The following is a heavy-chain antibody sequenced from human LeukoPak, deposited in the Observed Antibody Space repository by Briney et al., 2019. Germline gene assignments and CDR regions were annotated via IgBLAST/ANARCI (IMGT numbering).Heavy chain of an antibody. V-gene: IGHV4-59*12. J-gene: IGHJ4*02. Sequence: PSETLSLTCTVSGGSISSYYWSWIRQPPGKGLEWIGYIYYSGTTNYNPSLKSRVTISVDTSKNQFSLKLSSVTAADTAVYYCARLGGSYYSDWGQGTLVTVSS. CDR1: GGSISSYY. D-gene: IGHD1-26*01. CDR3: ARLGGSYYSD. CDR2: IYYSGTT.